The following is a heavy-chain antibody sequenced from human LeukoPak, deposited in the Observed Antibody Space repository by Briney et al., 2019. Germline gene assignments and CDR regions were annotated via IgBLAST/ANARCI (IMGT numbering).Heavy chain of an antibody. CDR2: INPNSGGT. CDR1: GYTFTGYY. V-gene: IGHV1-2*04. D-gene: IGHD3-22*01. J-gene: IGHJ5*02. CDR3: ATGYYYDSSGHSRVGWFDP. Sequence: ASVKVSCKASGYTFTGYYMHWVRQAPGQGLEWMGWINPNSGGTNYAQKFQGWVTMTRDTSISTAYMELSSLRSEDTAVYYCATGYYYDSSGHSRVGWFDPWGQGTLVTVSS.